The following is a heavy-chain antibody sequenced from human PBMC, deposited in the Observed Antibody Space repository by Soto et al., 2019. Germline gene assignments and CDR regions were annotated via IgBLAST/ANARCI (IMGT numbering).Heavy chain of an antibody. Sequence: PGGSLRLSCVASGFTFSSYGMHWVRQAPGKGLEWVAVISYDGRNEYYEDSLKGRFTISRDNSKNTLYLQMNSLRPEDLSVYYFAKDLRFDILTVYYMGLGAFDIWGLGTVVTVSS. V-gene: IGHV3-30*18. CDR2: ISYDGRNE. D-gene: IGHD3-9*01. CDR3: AKDLRFDILTVYYMGLGAFDI. J-gene: IGHJ3*02. CDR1: GFTFSSYG.